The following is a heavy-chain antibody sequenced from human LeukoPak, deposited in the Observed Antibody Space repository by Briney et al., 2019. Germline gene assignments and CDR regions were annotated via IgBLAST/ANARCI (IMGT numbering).Heavy chain of an antibody. CDR2: ISWNSGSI. Sequence: GRSLRLSCAASGFTFDDYAMHWVRQAPGKGLEWVSGISWNSGSIGYADSVKGRFTISRDNAKNSLYLQMNSLRAEDMALYYCAIVAGYSSGTAVYFDYWGQGTLVTVSS. J-gene: IGHJ4*02. CDR1: GFTFDDYA. V-gene: IGHV3-9*03. D-gene: IGHD6-19*01. CDR3: AIVAGYSSGTAVYFDY.